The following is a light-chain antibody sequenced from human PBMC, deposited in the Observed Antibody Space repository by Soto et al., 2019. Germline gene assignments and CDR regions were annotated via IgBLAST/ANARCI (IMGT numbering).Light chain of an antibody. CDR2: AAS. CDR3: LQHNRYPPT. J-gene: IGKJ1*01. V-gene: IGKV1-17*01. CDR1: QGIRNE. Sequence: DIQMTQSPSSLSASVGDRVTITCRASQGIRNELGWYQQKPGKAPKRLIYAASSLQSGVPSRFSGSGSGTEFTLTISSLQPEDFATYYCLQHNRYPPTFGQGTKVEIK.